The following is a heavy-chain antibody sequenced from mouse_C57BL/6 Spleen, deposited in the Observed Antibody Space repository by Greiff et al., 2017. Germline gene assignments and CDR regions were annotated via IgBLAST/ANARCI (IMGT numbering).Heavy chain of an antibody. D-gene: IGHD1-1*01. Sequence: EVMLVESGGGLVKPGGSLKLSCAASGFTFSDYGMHCVRQAPEKGLEWVAYISSGSSTIYYADTVKGRFTISRDNAKNTLFLQMTSLRSEDTAMYYCARKDYGSSYDYAMDYWGQGTSVTVSS. CDR2: ISSGSSTI. V-gene: IGHV5-17*01. CDR1: GFTFSDYG. J-gene: IGHJ4*01. CDR3: ARKDYGSSYDYAMDY.